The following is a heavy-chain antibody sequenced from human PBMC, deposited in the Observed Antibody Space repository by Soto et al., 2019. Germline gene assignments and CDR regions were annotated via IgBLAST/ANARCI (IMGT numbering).Heavy chain of an antibody. CDR3: AREGDCSGGSCYSPAQDAFDI. V-gene: IGHV4-31*03. Sequence: SETQSLTCTVYGGSFRGYYWSWIRQQPGKGLEWIGYIYYSGSTYYNPSLKSRVTISVDTSKNQFPLKLSSVTAADTAVYYCAREGDCSGGSCYSPAQDAFDIWGQGTMVTVSS. D-gene: IGHD2-15*01. CDR1: GGSFRGYY. CDR2: IYYSGST. J-gene: IGHJ3*02.